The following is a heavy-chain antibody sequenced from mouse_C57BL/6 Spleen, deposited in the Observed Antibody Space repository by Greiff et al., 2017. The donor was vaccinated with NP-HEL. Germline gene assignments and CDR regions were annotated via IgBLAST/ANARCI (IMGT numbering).Heavy chain of an antibody. V-gene: IGHV1-82*01. Sequence: VQLQQSGPELVKPGASVKISCKASGYAFSSSWMNWVKQRPGKGLEWIGRIYPGDGDTNYNGKFKGKATLTADKSSSTAYMQLSSLTSEDSAVYLCERYTAGGGFGGWGTGTTVTVSS. CDR3: ERYTAGGGFGG. CDR2: IYPGDGDT. J-gene: IGHJ1*03. CDR1: GYAFSSSW. D-gene: IGHD1-1*02.